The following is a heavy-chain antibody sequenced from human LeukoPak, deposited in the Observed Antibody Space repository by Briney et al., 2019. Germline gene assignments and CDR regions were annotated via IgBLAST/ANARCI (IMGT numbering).Heavy chain of an antibody. D-gene: IGHD3-16*01. CDR1: GFTFSSYS. V-gene: IGHV3-48*01. CDR2: ISGDTSAI. Sequence: GGSLRLSCAASGFTFSSYSMNWVRQAPGKGLEWVSYISGDTSAIYYADSVKGRFTTSRDNAKNSVYLQMNSLRAEDTALYYCARDYVYSCDHWGQGILVTVSS. J-gene: IGHJ4*02. CDR3: ARDYVYSCDH.